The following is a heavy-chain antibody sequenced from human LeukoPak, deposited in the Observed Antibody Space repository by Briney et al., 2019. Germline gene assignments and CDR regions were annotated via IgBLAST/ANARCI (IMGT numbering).Heavy chain of an antibody. D-gene: IGHD1-26*01. J-gene: IGHJ4*02. V-gene: IGHV4-61*01. Sequence: SETLSLTCTVSGDSVSSGNYYLTWIRQPPGKGLEWIGYIYYSGSTNYNPSLKSRVTISVDTSKNQFSLKLSSVTAADTAVYYCARAAYSGSYHSDYWGQGTLVTVSS. CDR2: IYYSGST. CDR1: GDSVSSGNYY. CDR3: ARAAYSGSYHSDY.